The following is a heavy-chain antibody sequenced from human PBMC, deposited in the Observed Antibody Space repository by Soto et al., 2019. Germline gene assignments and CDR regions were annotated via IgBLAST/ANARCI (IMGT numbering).Heavy chain of an antibody. CDR3: ARMVVVPAAPFDP. D-gene: IGHD2-2*01. Sequence: PSETLSLTCTFSGGSISSYYWSWIRQPPGKGLEWIGYIYYSGSTNYNPSLKSRVTISVDTSKNQFSLKLSSVTAADTAVYYCARMVVVPAAPFDPWGQGTLVTVSS. V-gene: IGHV4-59*01. J-gene: IGHJ5*02. CDR2: IYYSGST. CDR1: GGSISSYY.